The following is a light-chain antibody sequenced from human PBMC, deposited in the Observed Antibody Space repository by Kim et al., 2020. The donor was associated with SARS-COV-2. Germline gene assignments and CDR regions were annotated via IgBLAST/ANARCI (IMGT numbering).Light chain of an antibody. V-gene: IGLV2-8*01. J-gene: IGLJ3*02. Sequence: QSALTQPPSASGSPGQSVTISCTGTRRDVGGYNYLSWYQHHPGTAPKLILYEINKRPSGVPDRFSGSKSGCTASLTVSGLQADDEADYYCSSYAGNTNFVVFGGGTQLTVL. CDR1: RRDVGGYNY. CDR2: EIN. CDR3: SSYAGNTNFVV.